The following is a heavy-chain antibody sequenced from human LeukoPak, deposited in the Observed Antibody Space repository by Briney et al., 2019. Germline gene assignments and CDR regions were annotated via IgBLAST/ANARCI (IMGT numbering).Heavy chain of an antibody. CDR1: GYTFTGYY. D-gene: IGHD5-18*01. CDR3: ARVERGYSYVNIYYYYYGMDV. V-gene: IGHV1-2*06. CDR2: INPNSGGT. J-gene: IGHJ6*02. Sequence: ASVKVSCKASGYTFTGYYMHWVRQAPGQGLEWMGRINPNSGGTNYAQKFQGGVTMTRDTSISTAYMELSRLRSDDTAVYYCARVERGYSYVNIYYYYYGMDVWGQGTTVTVSS.